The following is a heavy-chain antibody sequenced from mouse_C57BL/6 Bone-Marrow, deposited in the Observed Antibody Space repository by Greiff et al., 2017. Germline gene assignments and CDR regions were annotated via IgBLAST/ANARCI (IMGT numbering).Heavy chain of an antibody. CDR1: GYTFTDYE. CDR2: IDPETGGT. Sequence: QVQLKQSGAELVRPGASVTLSCKASGYTFTDYEMHWVKQTPVHGLEWIGAIDPETGGTAYNQKFKGKAILTADKSSSTAYMELRSLTSEDSAVYYCTRLRSNPAWFADWGQGTLVTVSA. D-gene: IGHD2-12*01. CDR3: TRLRSNPAWFAD. V-gene: IGHV1-15*01. J-gene: IGHJ3*01.